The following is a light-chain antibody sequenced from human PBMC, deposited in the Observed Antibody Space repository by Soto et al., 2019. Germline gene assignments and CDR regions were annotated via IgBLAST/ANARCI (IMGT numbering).Light chain of an antibody. J-gene: IGKJ1*01. Sequence: EIVMKQSPATLSVSPGERATPSCRASHSVRSSLAWYQQKPGQAPRLLIHGASTRATGIPGRFSGSGSGTDFTLIISSLQSEDFAVYYCQQYNEWPETFGHGTKVDIK. CDR1: HSVRSS. V-gene: IGKV3-15*01. CDR2: GAS. CDR3: QQYNEWPET.